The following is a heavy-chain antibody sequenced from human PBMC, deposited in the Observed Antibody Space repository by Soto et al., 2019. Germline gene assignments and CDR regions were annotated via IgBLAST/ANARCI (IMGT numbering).Heavy chain of an antibody. V-gene: IGHV1-46*01. D-gene: IGHD4-17*01. J-gene: IGHJ4*02. CDR3: ARDRDGDYDVDH. CDR2: ISPYGTT. CDR1: AFTFSNHY. Sequence: QVQLVQSGAEVKPPGASVTLSCTASAFTFSNHYIHWVRQAPGQGLGWMGLISPYGTTTSPQKFQGRLSISRDTSTRTVHMEVRSLRSDDTAMYFCARDRDGDYDVDHWGQGTLVTVSS.